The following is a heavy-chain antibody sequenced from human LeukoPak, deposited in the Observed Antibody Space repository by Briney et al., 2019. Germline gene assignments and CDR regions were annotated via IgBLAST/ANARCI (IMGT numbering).Heavy chain of an antibody. CDR3: ARGHYDILTGQDY. CDR1: GFTFSSYA. CDR2: ISYDGSNK. J-gene: IGHJ4*02. V-gene: IGHV3-30-3*01. Sequence: PGGSLRLSCAASGFTFSSYAMHWVRQAPGKGLEWVAVISYDGSNKYYADSVKGRFTISRDNSKNTLYLQMNSLRAEDTAVYYCARGHYDILTGQDYWGQGTLVTVSS. D-gene: IGHD3-9*01.